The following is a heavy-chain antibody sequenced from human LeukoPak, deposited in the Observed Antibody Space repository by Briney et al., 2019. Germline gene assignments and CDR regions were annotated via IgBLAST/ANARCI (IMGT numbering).Heavy chain of an antibody. D-gene: IGHD5-18*01. CDR1: GYIFTDYY. J-gene: IGHJ3*02. V-gene: IGHV1-69*13. CDR3: ARVPSRRIQLWYEGRGAFDI. Sequence: ASVKVSCKASGYIFTDYYMHWVRQAPGQGLEWMGGIIPIFGTANYAQKFQGRVTITADESTSTAYMELSSLRSEDTAVYYCARVPSRRIQLWYEGRGAFDIWGQGTMVTVSS. CDR2: IIPIFGTA.